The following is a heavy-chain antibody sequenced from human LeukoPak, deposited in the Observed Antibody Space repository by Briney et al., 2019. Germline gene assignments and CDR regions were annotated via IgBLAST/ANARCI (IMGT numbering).Heavy chain of an antibody. Sequence: PSETLSLTCTVSGGSISIYYWSWIRQPPGKGLGWIGYIYYSGSTNYNPSLKSRVTISVDTSKNQFSLKLSSVTAADTAVYYCARENKDAFDIWGQGTMVTVSS. V-gene: IGHV4-59*01. CDR1: GGSISIYY. J-gene: IGHJ3*02. CDR3: ARENKDAFDI. CDR2: IYYSGST. D-gene: IGHD1/OR15-1a*01.